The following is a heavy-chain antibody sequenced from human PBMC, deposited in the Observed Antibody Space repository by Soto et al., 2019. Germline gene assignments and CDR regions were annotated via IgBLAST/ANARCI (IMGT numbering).Heavy chain of an antibody. D-gene: IGHD3-9*01. Sequence: GGSLRLSCVASGFMFTRSTMNWVRQAPGKGLEWVSSITSASDYIFYADSVKGRFTISRDNAKNSLYLQMNSLRAEDTAVYYCARVGTGSSTPLDIWGQGTMVTV. CDR3: ARVGTGSSTPLDI. CDR2: ITSASDYI. J-gene: IGHJ3*02. CDR1: GFMFTRST. V-gene: IGHV3-21*01.